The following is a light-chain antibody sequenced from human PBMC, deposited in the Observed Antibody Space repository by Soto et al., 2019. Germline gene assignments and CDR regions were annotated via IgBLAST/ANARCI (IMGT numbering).Light chain of an antibody. CDR1: QSVSSY. CDR3: QQRSNWPLT. Sequence: EIVLTQSPATLSLSPGERATISCRASQSVSSYLAWYQQKPGQAPGLLIYDASNRATGIPARFSGSGSGTDFTLTISSLEPEDFAVYYCQQRSNWPLTFGGGTKVDIK. V-gene: IGKV3-11*01. CDR2: DAS. J-gene: IGKJ4*01.